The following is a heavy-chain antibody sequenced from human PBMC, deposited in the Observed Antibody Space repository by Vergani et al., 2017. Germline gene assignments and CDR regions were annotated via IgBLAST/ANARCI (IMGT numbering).Heavy chain of an antibody. D-gene: IGHD3-3*01. J-gene: IGHJ4*02. CDR1: GFTFSSYA. V-gene: IGHV3-23*01. CDR3: AKADYDFWRPVRGY. CDR2: FSGSGGST. Sequence: EVQLLESGGGLVQPGGSLRLSCAASGFTFSSYAMSWVRQAPGKGLEWFSAFSGSGGSTYYAASVKGRFTISRDNSKNTLYLQMNSLRAEDTAVYYCAKADYDFWRPVRGYWGQGTLVTVSS.